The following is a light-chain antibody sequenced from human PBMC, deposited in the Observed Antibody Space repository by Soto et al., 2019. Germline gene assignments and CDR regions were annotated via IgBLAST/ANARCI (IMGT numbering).Light chain of an antibody. CDR3: HQYNNFPLT. Sequence: DVQMTQSPSSLSASVGDTVTITCRASRYITNYVAWFQHRPGQAPKSLIYAASSLHSGVPSRFAGSGSGTDFTLTITGLQPDDFATYYCHQYNNFPLTFGGGTTVDIK. CDR1: RYITNY. V-gene: IGKV1-16*01. J-gene: IGKJ4*01. CDR2: AAS.